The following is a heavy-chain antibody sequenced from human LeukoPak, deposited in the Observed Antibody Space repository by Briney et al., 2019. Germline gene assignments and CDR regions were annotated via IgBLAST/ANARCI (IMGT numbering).Heavy chain of an antibody. CDR3: ASFSYTYNWDY. CDR1: GGSISSDY. V-gene: IGHV4-59*08. J-gene: IGHJ4*02. Sequence: SETLSLTCTVSGGSISSDYLSWIRQPPGKGLEWIGCKFYSGSTNYNPSLKGRVTISRDTSKKQFSLRLTSVTAADTAVYYCASFSYTYNWDYWGQGTLVTVSS. D-gene: IGHD1-1*01. CDR2: KFYSGST.